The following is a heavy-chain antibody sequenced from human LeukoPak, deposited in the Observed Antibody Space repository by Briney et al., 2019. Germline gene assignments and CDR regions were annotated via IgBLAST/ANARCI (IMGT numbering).Heavy chain of an antibody. CDR3: ARDLVGDYVLGTTYNWFDP. CDR2: TYYRSKWYN. J-gene: IGHJ5*02. Sequence: SQTLSLTCAISGDSVSSNSAAWNWIRQSPSRGLEWLGRTYYRSKWYNDYAVSVKSRITINPDTSKNQFSLQLNSVTPEDTAVYYCARDLVGDYVLGTTYNWFDPWGQGTLVTVSS. V-gene: IGHV6-1*01. CDR1: GDSVSSNSAA. D-gene: IGHD4-17*01.